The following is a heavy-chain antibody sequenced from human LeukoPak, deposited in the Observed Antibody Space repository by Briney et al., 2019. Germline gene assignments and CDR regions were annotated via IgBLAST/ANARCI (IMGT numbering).Heavy chain of an antibody. CDR3: AAGYSAWSFGY. CDR2: ISYDGSNK. J-gene: IGHJ4*02. V-gene: IGHV3-30-3*01. D-gene: IGHD6-19*01. CDR1: GVTFSSYA. Sequence: PGRSLRLSCAASGVTFSSYAMYWVRQAPGKGLDWVAAISYDGSNKYYADSVKGRFTISRDNSKNTLYLQMNSLRAEDTATYFCAAGYSAWSFGYWGQGTLVTVSS.